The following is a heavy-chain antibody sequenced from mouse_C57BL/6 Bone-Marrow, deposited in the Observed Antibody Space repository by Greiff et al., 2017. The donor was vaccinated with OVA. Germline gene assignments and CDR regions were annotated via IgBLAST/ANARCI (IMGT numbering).Heavy chain of an antibody. Sequence: QVQLQQSGPGLVQPSQRLSITCTVSGFSLTSYGVHWVRQSPGKGLEWLGVIWRGGSTDYNAAFMSRLSITKDNSKSQVFFKMNSLQADDTAIYYCATSMVTTRERDYYAMDYWGQGTSVTVSS. J-gene: IGHJ4*01. D-gene: IGHD2-2*01. CDR2: IWRGGST. V-gene: IGHV2-5*01. CDR3: ATSMVTTRERDYYAMDY. CDR1: GFSLTSYG.